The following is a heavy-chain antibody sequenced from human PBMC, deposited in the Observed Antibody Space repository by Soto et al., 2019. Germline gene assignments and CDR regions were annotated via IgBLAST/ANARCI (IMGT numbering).Heavy chain of an antibody. D-gene: IGHD6-6*01. CDR2: ISGSGGST. V-gene: IGHV3-23*01. J-gene: IGHJ6*02. CDR3: AKGRIAARQRSYYYYGMDV. CDR1: GFTFSSYA. Sequence: PGGSLGLSCAASGFTFSSYAMSWVRQAPGKGLEWVSAISGSGGSTYYADSVKGRFTISRDNSKNTLYLQMNSLRAEDTAVYYCAKGRIAARQRSYYYYGMDVWGQGTTGTVSS.